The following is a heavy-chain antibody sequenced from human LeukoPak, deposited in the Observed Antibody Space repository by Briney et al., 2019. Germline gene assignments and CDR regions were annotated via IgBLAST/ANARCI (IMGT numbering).Heavy chain of an antibody. CDR3: ARGPNTIRYHDY. J-gene: IGHJ4*02. D-gene: IGHD3-9*01. CDR1: GGSISSGGYS. CDR2: IYYSGST. V-gene: IGHV4-30-4*07. Sequence: PSQTLSLTCAVSGGSISSGGYSWSWIRQPPGKGLEWIGYIYYSGSTYYNPSLKSRVTISVDTSKNQFSLKLSSVTAADTAVYYCARGPNTIRYHDYWGQGTLVTVSS.